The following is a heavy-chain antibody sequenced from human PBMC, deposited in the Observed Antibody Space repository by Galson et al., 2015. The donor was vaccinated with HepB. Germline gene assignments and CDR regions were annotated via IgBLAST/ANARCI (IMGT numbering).Heavy chain of an antibody. Sequence: SVKVSCKVIGDSLNAVAIHWVRQTPTKGLEWVGGYDPEEGETVYAEEFQGRVTMTEDTTTDTAYIELSSLRSEDTALFYCATDTDGGSYSYGMDAWGQGTTVTVSS. D-gene: IGHD4-23*01. J-gene: IGHJ6*02. CDR1: GDSLNAVA. V-gene: IGHV1-24*01. CDR2: YDPEEGET. CDR3: ATDTDGGSYSYGMDA.